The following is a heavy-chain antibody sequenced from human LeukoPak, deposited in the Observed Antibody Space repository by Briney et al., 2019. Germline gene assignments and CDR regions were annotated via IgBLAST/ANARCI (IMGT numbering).Heavy chain of an antibody. CDR3: ARYDGGSGPFDY. CDR1: GFTFSSYA. CDR2: ISGSGGST. V-gene: IGHV3-23*01. J-gene: IGHJ4*02. D-gene: IGHD3-10*01. Sequence: GGSLRLSCAASGFTFSSYAMSWVRQAPGKGLEWVSAISGSGGSTYYADSVKGRFTISRDISKNTLYLQMNSLRAEDTAVYYCARYDGGSGPFDYWGQGTLVTVSS.